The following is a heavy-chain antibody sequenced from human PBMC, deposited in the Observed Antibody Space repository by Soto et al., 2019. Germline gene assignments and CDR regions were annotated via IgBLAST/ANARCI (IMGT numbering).Heavy chain of an antibody. CDR3: ARDRGDYDFWSGYQYYGMDV. V-gene: IGHV4-31*03. D-gene: IGHD3-3*01. CDR2: IYYSGST. J-gene: IGHJ6*02. CDR1: GGSISSGGYY. Sequence: LSLTCTVSGGSISSGGYYWSWIRQHPGKGLEWIGYIYYSGSTYYNPSLKSRVTISVDTSKNQFSLKLSSVTAADTAVYYCARDRGDYDFWSGYQYYGMDVWGQGTTVTVSS.